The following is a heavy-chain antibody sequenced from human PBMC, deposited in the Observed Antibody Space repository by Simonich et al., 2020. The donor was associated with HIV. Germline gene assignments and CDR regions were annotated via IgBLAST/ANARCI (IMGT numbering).Heavy chain of an antibody. CDR3: AAVKYYYDSSGFSYDGVDV. V-gene: IGHV1-24*01. Sequence: QVQLVQSGAEVKKPGASVKVSCKVSGYTLTELSMHWVRQAPGKGVEWRGGGNPKDGETIDAQKFHGRVTMTEDSSKDTAHMELSSLTSEDTAVYFCAAVKYYYDSSGFSYDGVDVWGQGTMVTVSS. CDR2: GNPKDGET. CDR1: GYTLTELS. D-gene: IGHD3-22*01. J-gene: IGHJ3*01.